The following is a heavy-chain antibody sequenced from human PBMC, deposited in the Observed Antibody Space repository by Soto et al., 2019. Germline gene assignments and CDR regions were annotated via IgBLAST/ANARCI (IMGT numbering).Heavy chain of an antibody. Sequence: QVQLVQSGAEVKKPGSSVKVSCKASGGTFSSYAISWVRQAPGQGLEWMGGIIPIFGTANYAQKFQGRVKITADESKGTAYMELSSLRSEETAVYYCARDTNRLFFGGAFDIRGPGTIVTLS. CDR2: IIPIFGTA. D-gene: IGHD3-16*01. CDR3: ARDTNRLFFGGAFDI. CDR1: GGTFSSYA. J-gene: IGHJ3*02. V-gene: IGHV1-69*01.